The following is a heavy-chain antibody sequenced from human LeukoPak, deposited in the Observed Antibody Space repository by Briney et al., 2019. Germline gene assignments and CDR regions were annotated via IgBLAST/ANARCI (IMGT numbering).Heavy chain of an antibody. Sequence: GESLQISCQGSGYSFTSYWIGWVRQLPGKGLEWMGIIYPGDSDTRYSPSFQGQVTISADKSISTAYLQWSSLKASDTAMYYCARHGVFGYDSSGYYHPFDYWGQGTLVTVSS. J-gene: IGHJ4*02. V-gene: IGHV5-51*01. D-gene: IGHD3-22*01. CDR1: GYSFTSYW. CDR2: IYPGDSDT. CDR3: ARHGVFGYDSSGYYHPFDY.